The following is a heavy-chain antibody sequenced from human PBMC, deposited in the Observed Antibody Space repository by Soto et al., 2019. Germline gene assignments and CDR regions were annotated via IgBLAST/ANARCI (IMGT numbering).Heavy chain of an antibody. V-gene: IGHV3-48*01. CDR2: ISSSSSTI. D-gene: IGHD3-16*01. CDR3: ARDRGRISTLVFFDY. CDR1: GFILGSYG. J-gene: IGHJ4*02. Sequence: EVQLVESGGGLVQPGGSLRLPCAASGFILGSYGMNWGCQAPGKGLEWVLYISSSSSTIYSADSVKGRFTISRDNAKNSLYLQMTSLRAEDTAVYYCARDRGRISTLVFFDYWGQGTLVTVSS.